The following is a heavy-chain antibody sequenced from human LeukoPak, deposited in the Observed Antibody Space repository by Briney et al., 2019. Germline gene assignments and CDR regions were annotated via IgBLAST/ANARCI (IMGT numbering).Heavy chain of an antibody. J-gene: IGHJ4*01. Sequence: GGSLRPSCAASGFNFSSYEMNWVRQAPGKGLEWVSYISSSGSIMYSADSVKGRFTISRDNAKNSLYLQMNSLRAEDTAIYYCSVQYSSSSVVDFWGQGTLVTVSS. V-gene: IGHV3-48*03. CDR1: GFNFSSYE. CDR3: SVQYSSSSVVDF. CDR2: ISSSGSIM. D-gene: IGHD6-6*01.